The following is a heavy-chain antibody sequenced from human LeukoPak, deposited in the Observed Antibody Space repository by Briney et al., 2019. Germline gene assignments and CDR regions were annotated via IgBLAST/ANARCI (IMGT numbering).Heavy chain of an antibody. CDR1: GYSISSGNY. J-gene: IGHJ4*02. CDR2: IYHSGST. V-gene: IGHV4-38-2*02. CDR3: ARRTTVTCFDY. Sequence: SETLSLTCTVSGYSISSGNYWDWIRQPPGKGLEWIGSIYHSGSTYYNPSLKSRVTISVDTSKNQFSLKLSSVTAADTAVYYCARRTTVTCFDYWGQGTLVTVSS. D-gene: IGHD4-17*01.